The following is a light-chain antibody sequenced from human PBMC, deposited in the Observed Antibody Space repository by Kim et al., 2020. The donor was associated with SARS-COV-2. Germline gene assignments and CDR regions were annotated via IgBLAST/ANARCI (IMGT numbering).Light chain of an antibody. Sequence: SLSPGEGASLSCRASQSVSSTYLAWYQQKAGQAPRLLIYGSSDRATGIPDRFSGSGSGTDFTLTISRLEPEDCAVYYCHQYGGSPFTFGGGTKVDIK. V-gene: IGKV3-20*01. CDR2: GSS. CDR1: QSVSSTY. CDR3: HQYGGSPFT. J-gene: IGKJ4*01.